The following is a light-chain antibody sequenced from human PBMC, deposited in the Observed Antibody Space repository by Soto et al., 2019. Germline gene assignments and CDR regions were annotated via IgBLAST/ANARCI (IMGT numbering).Light chain of an antibody. CDR2: SAS. Sequence: DLPLTQSPSSLSASVGDRVIITCRASENIGNYLNWYQQIPGRAPKPLVLSASRLQSGVPSRFSGSGSGTDFTLTITSLQTEDFATYYCQQSYSAPLTFGPGTTVDFK. J-gene: IGKJ3*01. CDR3: QQSYSAPLT. V-gene: IGKV1-39*01. CDR1: ENIGNY.